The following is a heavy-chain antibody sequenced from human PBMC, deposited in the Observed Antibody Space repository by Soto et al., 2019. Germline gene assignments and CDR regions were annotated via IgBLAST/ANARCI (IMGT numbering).Heavy chain of an antibody. CDR1: VGTFSSYT. J-gene: IGHJ4*02. CDR3: AMHSGSYPFDY. CDR2: IIPILGIA. V-gene: IGHV1-69*02. Sequence: QVQLVQSGAEVKKPGSSVKVSCKASVGTFSSYTISWVRQAPGQGLEWMGRIIPILGIANYAQKFQGRVTITADKATSTAYMELSSLRSEDTAVYYCAMHSGSYPFDYWGQGTLVTVSS. D-gene: IGHD1-26*01.